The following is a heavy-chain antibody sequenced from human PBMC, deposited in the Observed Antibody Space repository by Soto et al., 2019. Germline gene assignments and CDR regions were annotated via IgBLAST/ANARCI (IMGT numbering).Heavy chain of an antibody. Sequence: ASVKVSCKASGYTFTSYDINWVRQATGQGLEWMGWTNPNSGNTGYAQKFQGRVTMTRNTSISTAYMELSSLRSEDTAVYYCARGDDYSNYYYCYYMDVWGKGTTVTVSS. V-gene: IGHV1-8*01. CDR1: GYTFTSYD. D-gene: IGHD4-4*01. J-gene: IGHJ6*03. CDR2: TNPNSGNT. CDR3: ARGDDYSNYYYCYYMDV.